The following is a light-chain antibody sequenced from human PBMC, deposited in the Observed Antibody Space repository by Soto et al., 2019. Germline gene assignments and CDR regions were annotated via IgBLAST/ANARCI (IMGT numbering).Light chain of an antibody. CDR1: SSDVGSYNL. CDR3: CSFEPSITLV. Sequence: QSALTQPASVSGSPGQSVTISCTGSSSDVGSYNLVSWYQQLPGEAPKLMIYEVSKRPSGVSNRFSGSKSGNTASLTISGLQAEDEADYYCCSFEPSITLVFGGGTKVTVL. J-gene: IGLJ2*01. CDR2: EVS. V-gene: IGLV2-23*02.